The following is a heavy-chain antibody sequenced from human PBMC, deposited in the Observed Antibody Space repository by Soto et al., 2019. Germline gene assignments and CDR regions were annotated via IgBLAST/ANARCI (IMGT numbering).Heavy chain of an antibody. J-gene: IGHJ5*02. CDR3: ARLIMGGWYSNWFDP. CDR1: GGSISSSSYY. V-gene: IGHV4-39*01. Sequence: QLQLQESGPGLVKPSETLSLTCTVSGGSISSSSYYWGWIRQPPGKGLEWIGSIYYSGSTYYNPSLKSRVTISVDTSKNQFSLKLSSVTAADTAVYYCARLIMGGWYSNWFDPWGQGTLVTVSS. D-gene: IGHD6-19*01. CDR2: IYYSGST.